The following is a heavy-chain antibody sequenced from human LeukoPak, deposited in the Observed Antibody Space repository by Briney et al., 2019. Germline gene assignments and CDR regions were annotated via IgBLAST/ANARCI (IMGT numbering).Heavy chain of an antibody. CDR2: IKQDGSEK. CDR1: GFTFSSYW. V-gene: IGHV3-7*03. Sequence: GGSLRLSCAASGFTFSSYWMSWVRQAPGKGLEWVANIKQDGSEKYYVDSVKGRFTISRDNAKNSLYLQMDSLRAEDTAVYYCARGEYYYDSSGYHDTAEYFQHWSQGTLVTVSS. J-gene: IGHJ1*01. CDR3: ARGEYYYDSSGYHDTAEYFQH. D-gene: IGHD3-22*01.